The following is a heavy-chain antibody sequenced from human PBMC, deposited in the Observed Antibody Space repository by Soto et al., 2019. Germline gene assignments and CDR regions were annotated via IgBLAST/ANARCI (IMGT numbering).Heavy chain of an antibody. Sequence: SLRLSCTVSGFTFSNAWMTWVRQAPGKGLEWVGRIKSKTDDGTTDYAAPVKGRFTISRDDSRNTLYLQVNSLKTEDTAVYYCTTDSSSWAYYYYYGMDVWGQGTTVTSP. CDR1: GFTFSNAW. D-gene: IGHD2-2*01. CDR3: TTDSSSWAYYYYYGMDV. J-gene: IGHJ6*02. CDR2: IKSKTDDGTT. V-gene: IGHV3-15*01.